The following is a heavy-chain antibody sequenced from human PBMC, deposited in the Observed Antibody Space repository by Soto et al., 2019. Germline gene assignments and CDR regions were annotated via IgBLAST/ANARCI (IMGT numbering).Heavy chain of an antibody. J-gene: IGHJ4*02. Sequence: ASVKVSCKVSGYTLTELSMHWVRQAPGKGLEWMGGFDPEDGETIYAQKFQGRVTMTEDTSTDTAYMELSSLRSEDTAVYYCATGLLHLGELSLSDYWGQGTLVTVSS. CDR3: ATGLLHLGELSLSDY. D-gene: IGHD3-16*02. V-gene: IGHV1-24*01. CDR1: GYTLTELS. CDR2: FDPEDGET.